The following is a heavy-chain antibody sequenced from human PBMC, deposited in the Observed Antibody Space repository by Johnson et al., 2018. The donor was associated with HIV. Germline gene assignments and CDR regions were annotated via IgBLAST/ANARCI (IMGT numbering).Heavy chain of an antibody. CDR1: GFTFSSYA. D-gene: IGHD6-19*01. Sequence: QEKLVESGGGVVQPGRSLRLSCAASGFTFSSYAMHWVRQAPGKGLEWVAVISYDGSNKYYADSVKGRFTISRDNSKNTLYLQMNSLRAEDTAVYYCARVHPAVAGNDAFDIWGQGTMVTVSS. CDR3: ARVHPAVAGNDAFDI. CDR2: ISYDGSNK. J-gene: IGHJ3*02. V-gene: IGHV3-30*14.